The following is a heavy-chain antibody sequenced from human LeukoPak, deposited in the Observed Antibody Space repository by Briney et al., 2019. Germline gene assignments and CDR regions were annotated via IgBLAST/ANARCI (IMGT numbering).Heavy chain of an antibody. Sequence: GGSLRLSCAASGFTVSSNYMSWVRQAPGKGLEWASVIYSGGSTYYADSVKGRFTISRDNSKSTLYIQMNSLRAEDTAVYYCARAKPKNMVRGLIMRRESRYYFDYWGQGTLVTVSS. CDR1: GFTVSSNY. D-gene: IGHD3-10*01. V-gene: IGHV3-53*01. J-gene: IGHJ4*02. CDR3: ARAKPKNMVRGLIMRRESRYYFDY. CDR2: IYSGGST.